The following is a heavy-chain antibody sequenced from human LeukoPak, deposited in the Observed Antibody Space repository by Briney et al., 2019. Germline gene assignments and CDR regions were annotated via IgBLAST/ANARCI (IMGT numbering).Heavy chain of an antibody. D-gene: IGHD1-26*01. CDR2: ISYDGSNK. CDR1: GFTFSSYG. J-gene: IGHJ4*02. V-gene: IGHV3-30*18. CDR3: AKDSGSYWAFDY. Sequence: GSLRLSCAASGFTFSSYGMHWVRQAPGEGLEWVAVISYDGSNKYYADSVKGRFTISRDNSKNTLYLQMNSLRAEDTAVYYCAKDSGSYWAFDYWGQGTLVTVSS.